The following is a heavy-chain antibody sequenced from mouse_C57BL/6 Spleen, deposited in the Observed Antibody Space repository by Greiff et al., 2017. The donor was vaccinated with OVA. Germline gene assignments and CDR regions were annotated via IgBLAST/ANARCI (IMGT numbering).Heavy chain of an antibody. J-gene: IGHJ2*01. V-gene: IGHV2-6*02. CDR1: GFSLTNYG. CDR3: DRQGYSKGDYFDY. CDR2: IWSDGST. Sequence: QVQLKESGPGLVAPSQSLSITCTASGFSLTNYGVHWVRQPPVKGLEWLVVIWSDGSTTYNSALKSSLSISKDNSKSQGFLKMNSRKTEDTAMYDCDRQGYSKGDYFDYWGQGTTLTVSS. D-gene: IGHD2-5*01.